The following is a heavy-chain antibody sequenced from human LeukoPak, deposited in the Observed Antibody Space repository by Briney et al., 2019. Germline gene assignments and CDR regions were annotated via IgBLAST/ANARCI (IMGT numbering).Heavy chain of an antibody. CDR3: ARADRLDGGPYLIGP. CDR1: GYSFTDYY. D-gene: IGHD2-21*01. J-gene: IGHJ5*02. CDR2: INPNSGGT. V-gene: IGHV1-2*02. Sequence: ASMKVSCKTSGYSFTDYYMHWVRQAPGQGLEWMGWINPNSGGTSSAQKFQGRVTMTRDTSITTVYMEVSWLTSDDTAIYYCARADRLDGGPYLIGPWGQGTLVTVSS.